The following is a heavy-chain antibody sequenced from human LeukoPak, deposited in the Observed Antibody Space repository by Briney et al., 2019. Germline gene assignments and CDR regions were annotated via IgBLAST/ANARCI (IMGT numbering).Heavy chain of an antibody. V-gene: IGHV3-30*02. CDR3: AKAPALYCSSTTCSNWFDP. D-gene: IGHD2-2*01. Sequence: GGSLRLSCAASGFTFCSYGMHWVRQAPGKGLEWVTFIRFDGSNKYYTDSVKGRFTISRDNSKNTLYLQMNSLRAEDTAVYYCAKAPALYCSSTTCSNWFDPWGQGTLVTVSS. CDR2: IRFDGSNK. CDR1: GFTFCSYG. J-gene: IGHJ5*02.